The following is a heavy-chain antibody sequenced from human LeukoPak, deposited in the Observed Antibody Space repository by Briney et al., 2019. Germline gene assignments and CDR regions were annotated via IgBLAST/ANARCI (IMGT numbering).Heavy chain of an antibody. Sequence: ASVKVSCKASGYTFTSYDINWVRQATGQGLEWMGWMNPNSGNTGYAQKFQGRVTMTRNTSISTAYMELSSLRSEDTAVYYCAREPSSLYYYGMDVWGQGTTVTVSS. J-gene: IGHJ6*02. CDR1: GYTFTSYD. D-gene: IGHD1-14*01. CDR2: MNPNSGNT. CDR3: AREPSSLYYYGMDV. V-gene: IGHV1-8*01.